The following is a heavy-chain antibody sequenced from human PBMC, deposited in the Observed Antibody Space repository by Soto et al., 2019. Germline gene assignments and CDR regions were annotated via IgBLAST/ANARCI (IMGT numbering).Heavy chain of an antibody. J-gene: IGHJ4*02. CDR2: FDPEDGET. V-gene: IGHV1-24*01. CDR1: GYTLTELS. D-gene: IGHD2-15*01. Sequence: ASVKLSCKVSGYTLTELSMHWVRQAPGKGLEWMGGFDPEDGETIYAQKFQGRVTMTEDTSTDTAYMELSSLRSEDTAVYYCATDLRYCSGGSCYYFDYSGQRTLVPVSA. CDR3: ATDLRYCSGGSCYYFDY.